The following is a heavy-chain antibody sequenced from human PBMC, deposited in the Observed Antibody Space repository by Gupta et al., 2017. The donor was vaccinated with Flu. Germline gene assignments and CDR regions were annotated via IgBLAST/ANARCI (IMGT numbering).Heavy chain of an antibody. Sequence: EVKKPGSSVKVSCKASGVTFRSYVINWVRQAPGQGLEWMGGIIPVFGPTNYAQKFQGRVTITADESTSTAYLELSSLRSEDTAVYYCARKGGGHCSGGTCYSSDYWGQGTLVIVSS. CDR3: ARKGGGHCSGGTCYSSDY. D-gene: IGHD2-15*01. V-gene: IGHV1-69*01. CDR1: GVTFRSYV. J-gene: IGHJ4*02. CDR2: IIPVFGPT.